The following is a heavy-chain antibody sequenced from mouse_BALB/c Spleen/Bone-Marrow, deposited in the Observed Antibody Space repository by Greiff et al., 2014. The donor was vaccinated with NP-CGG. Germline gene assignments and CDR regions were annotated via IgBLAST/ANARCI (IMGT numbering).Heavy chain of an antibody. D-gene: IGHD1-1*01. J-gene: IGHJ3*01. V-gene: IGHV14-3*02. Sequence: VQLKESGAELVKPGASVKLSCTASGFNIKDTYMHWVKQRPEQGLEWIGRIDPANGNTKYDPKFQGEATITADTSSNTAYLQLSSLTSEDTAVYYCASYYYGSSSFAYWGQGTPVTVSA. CDR3: ASYYYGSSSFAY. CDR1: GFNIKDTY. CDR2: IDPANGNT.